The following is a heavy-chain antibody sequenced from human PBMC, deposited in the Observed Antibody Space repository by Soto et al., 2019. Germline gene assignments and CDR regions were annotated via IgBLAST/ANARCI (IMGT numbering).Heavy chain of an antibody. CDR2: ISAYNGNT. Sequence: ASVKVSCKASGYTFTSYVISWVRQAPGQGIEWIGWISAYNGNTNYAQKIQGRVTMTTDTSTSTAYMELRSLRSEDTAVYYCATGLLGVPITIIVVVISGAFDIWGQATMVTVS. D-gene: IGHD3-22*01. V-gene: IGHV1-18*01. J-gene: IGHJ3*02. CDR3: ATGLLGVPITIIVVVISGAFDI. CDR1: GYTFTSYV.